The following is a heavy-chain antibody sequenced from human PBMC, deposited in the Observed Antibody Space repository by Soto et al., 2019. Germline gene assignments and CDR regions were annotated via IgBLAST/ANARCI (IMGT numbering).Heavy chain of an antibody. CDR2: ISGSNIYT. V-gene: IGHV3-11*06. CDR1: GFTFSDYY. Sequence: QVQLVESGGGLVKPGGSLRLSCVASGFTFSDYYMSWIRQAPGKGLEWISYISGSNIYTNYADSVKGRFTISRDNANTSLYLQMDSLRVEDTAVYYCARDGGEVIPAAIGGGYGMDVWGQGTTVTVSS. CDR3: ARDGGEVIPAAIGGGYGMDV. D-gene: IGHD2-2*01. J-gene: IGHJ6*02.